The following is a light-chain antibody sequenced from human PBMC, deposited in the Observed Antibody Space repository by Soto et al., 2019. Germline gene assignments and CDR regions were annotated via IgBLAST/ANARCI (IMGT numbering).Light chain of an antibody. Sequence: EIVMTQSPAPLSVSSGGRATPSRRASQSVSSNLAWYQQKPGQAPRLLIYGASTRATGIPARFSGSGSGTEFTLTISSLQSEDFAVYYCQQYNNWPQAFGQGTKVDIK. CDR3: QQYNNWPQA. CDR2: GAS. J-gene: IGKJ1*01. V-gene: IGKV3-15*01. CDR1: QSVSSN.